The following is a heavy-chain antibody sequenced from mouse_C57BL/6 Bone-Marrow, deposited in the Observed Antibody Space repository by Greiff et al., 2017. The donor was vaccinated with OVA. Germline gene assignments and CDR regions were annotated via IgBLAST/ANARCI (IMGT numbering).Heavy chain of an antibody. Sequence: EVQLKQSGAELVRPGASVKLSCTASGFNIKDDYMHWVKQRPEQGLEWIGWIDPENGDTEYASKFQGKATITADTSSNTAYLQLSSLTSEDTAVYYSTSYGNFDYWGQGTTLTVSS. V-gene: IGHV14-4*01. D-gene: IGHD2-1*01. J-gene: IGHJ2*01. CDR2: IDPENGDT. CDR3: TSYGNFDY. CDR1: GFNIKDDY.